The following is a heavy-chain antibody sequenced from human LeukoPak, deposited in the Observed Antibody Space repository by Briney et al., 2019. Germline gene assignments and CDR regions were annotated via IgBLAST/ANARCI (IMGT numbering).Heavy chain of an antibody. D-gene: IGHD3-22*01. CDR1: GGSISSGSYY. CDR3: ASNYYYDSSGYFLY. J-gene: IGHJ4*02. CDR2: IYTSGST. Sequence: SETLSLTCTVPGGSISSGSYYWSWIRQPAGKGLEWIGRIYTSGSTNYNPSLKSRVTISADTSKNQFSLNLSSVTAADTAVYYCASNYYYDSSGYFLYWGQGTLVTVSS. V-gene: IGHV4-61*02.